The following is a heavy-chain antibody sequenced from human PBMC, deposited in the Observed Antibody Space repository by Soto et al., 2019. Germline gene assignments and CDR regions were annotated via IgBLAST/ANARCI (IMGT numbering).Heavy chain of an antibody. CDR3: ARGGYDFWSGYPDV. V-gene: IGHV3-21*01. CDR2: ISSSSSYI. CDR1: GFTFSSYS. D-gene: IGHD3-3*01. Sequence: GESLKISCAASGFTFSSYSMNWVRQAPGKGLEWVSSISSSSSYIYYADSVKGRFTISRDNAKNSLYLQMNSLRAEDTAVYYCARGGYDFWSGYPDVWGQGTTVTVSS. J-gene: IGHJ6*02.